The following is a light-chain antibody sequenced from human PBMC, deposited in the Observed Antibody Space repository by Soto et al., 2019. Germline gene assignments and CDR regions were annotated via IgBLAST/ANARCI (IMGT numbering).Light chain of an antibody. CDR2: KAS. Sequence: DSQMTQAPSALSASVGDRVTITCRASQSISTWLAWYQQKPGTAPNLLIYKASTLQSGVPSRFSGSGSGTEFTLTISSLQHDDSATYYCQQYNDNWTFGQGTKVDIK. CDR1: QSISTW. CDR3: QQYNDNWT. V-gene: IGKV1-5*03. J-gene: IGKJ1*01.